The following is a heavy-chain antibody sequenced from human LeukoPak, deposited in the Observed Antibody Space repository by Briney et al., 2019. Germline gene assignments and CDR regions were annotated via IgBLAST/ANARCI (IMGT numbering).Heavy chain of an antibody. J-gene: IGHJ5*02. V-gene: IGHV1-18*01. D-gene: IGHD4-17*01. CDR3: AREWDGDPPANWFDP. CDR2: ISAYNGNT. Sequence: ASVKVSFKASGYTFTSYGISWVRQAPGQGLEWMGWISAYNGNTNYAQKLQGRVTMTTDTSTSTAYMELRSLRSDDTAVYYCAREWDGDPPANWFDPWGQGTLVTVSS. CDR1: GYTFTSYG.